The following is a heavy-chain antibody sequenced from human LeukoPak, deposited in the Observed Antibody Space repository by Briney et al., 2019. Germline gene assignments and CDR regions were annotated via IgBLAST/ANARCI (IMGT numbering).Heavy chain of an antibody. D-gene: IGHD1-26*01. V-gene: IGHV3-66*01. CDR3: AREAEIVGATHFDY. CDR1: GFTVSSNY. J-gene: IGHJ4*02. Sequence: PGGSLRLSCAASGFTVSSNYMSWVRQAPGKGLEWVSVIYSGGSTYYADSVKGRFTISRDNSKNTLYLQMNSLRAEDTAVYYCAREAEIVGATHFDYWGQGTLVTVSS. CDR2: IYSGGST.